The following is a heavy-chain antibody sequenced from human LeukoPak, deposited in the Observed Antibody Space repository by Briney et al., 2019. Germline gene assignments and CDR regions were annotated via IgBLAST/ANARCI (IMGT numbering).Heavy chain of an antibody. CDR3: ARDAHIVRGVNPLDY. CDR1: GFTFSSYS. D-gene: IGHD3-10*01. V-gene: IGHV3-48*02. J-gene: IGHJ4*02. Sequence: GGSLRLSCAASGFTFSSYSMNWVRQAPAKGLEWISYVSYSSSTIYYADSVKGRFAISRDNAKNSLYLQMNSLRDEDTAVYYCARDAHIVRGVNPLDYWGQGTLVTVSS. CDR2: VSYSSSTI.